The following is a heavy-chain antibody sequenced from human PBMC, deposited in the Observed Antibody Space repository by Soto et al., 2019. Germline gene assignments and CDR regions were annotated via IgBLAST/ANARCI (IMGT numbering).Heavy chain of an antibody. J-gene: IGHJ5*02. Sequence: QVQLQESGPGLVKPSQTLSLTCTVSGGSISSGDYYWSWIRQPPGKGLEWIGYIYYSGSTYYNPSLKSRVTISVDTSKNQFSLKLSSVTAADTAVYYCARESGCGGDCYSWFDPWGQGTLVTVSS. D-gene: IGHD2-21*02. CDR2: IYYSGST. CDR1: GGSISSGDYY. CDR3: ARESGCGGDCYSWFDP. V-gene: IGHV4-30-4*01.